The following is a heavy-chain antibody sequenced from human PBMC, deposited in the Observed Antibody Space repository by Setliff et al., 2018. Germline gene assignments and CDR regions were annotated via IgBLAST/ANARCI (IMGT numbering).Heavy chain of an antibody. V-gene: IGHV3-7*03. D-gene: IGHD3-22*01. Sequence: LRLSCAASGFTFSSYWMSWVRQAPGKGLEWVANIKQDGSEKYYVDSVKGRFTISRDNAKNSLYLQMNSLRAEDTAVYYCARRDNYYDSTGYSYYFDDWGQGTLVTVSS. CDR2: IKQDGSEK. CDR3: ARRDNYYDSTGYSYYFDD. J-gene: IGHJ4*02. CDR1: GFTFSSYW.